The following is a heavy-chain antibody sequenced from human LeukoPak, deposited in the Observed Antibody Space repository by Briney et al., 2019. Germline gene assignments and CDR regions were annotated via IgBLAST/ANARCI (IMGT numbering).Heavy chain of an antibody. J-gene: IGHJ4*02. CDR2: ISNTSTST. CDR3: ARGRSGYYFDY. V-gene: IGHV3-48*02. CDR1: GFTFSSVS. Sequence: PGGSLRLSCAASGFTFSSVSMNWVRQAPGKGLEWVSYISNTSTSTYYADSAKGRFTISGDNAQNSLYLQMNSLGDDDTAVYYCARGRSGYYFDYWGQGTLVTVSS. D-gene: IGHD3-22*01.